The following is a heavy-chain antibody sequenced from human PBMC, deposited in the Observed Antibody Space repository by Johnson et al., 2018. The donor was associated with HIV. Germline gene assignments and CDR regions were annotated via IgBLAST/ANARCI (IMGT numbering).Heavy chain of an antibody. CDR3: ARALEVGAFDI. CDR1: GFTFDDYA. V-gene: IGHV3-9*01. Sequence: VQLVESGGGLVQPGRSLRLSCAASGFTFDDYAMHWVRQAPGKGLEWVSGISWNGGTTFYADAVKGRFTISRDNSKNTLYLQMNSLRAEDTAVYYCARALEVGAFDIWGQGTMVTVSS. D-gene: IGHD1-26*01. CDR2: ISWNGGTT. J-gene: IGHJ3*02.